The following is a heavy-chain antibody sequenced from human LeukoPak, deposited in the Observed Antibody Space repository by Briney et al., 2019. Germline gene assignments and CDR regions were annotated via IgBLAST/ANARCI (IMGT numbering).Heavy chain of an antibody. D-gene: IGHD3-3*01. J-gene: IGHJ3*02. CDR2: IYPGDSDT. V-gene: IGHV5-51*01. CDR3: ARHGTIFGAGTSDAFDI. CDR1: GYSFTSYW. Sequence: GESLKISCKGSGYSFTSYWIGWVRQMPGKGLEWMGIIYPGDSDTRYSPSFQGQVTISADKSISTAYLQWSSLKASDTAMYYCARHGTIFGAGTSDAFDIWGQGTMVTVSP.